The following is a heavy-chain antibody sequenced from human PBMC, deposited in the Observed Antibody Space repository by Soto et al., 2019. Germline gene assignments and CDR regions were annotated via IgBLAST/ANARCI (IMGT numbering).Heavy chain of an antibody. V-gene: IGHV3-30*18. J-gene: IGHJ4*02. CDR3: AKRFGNYWAFDY. CDR2: ISNDGSNK. Sequence: QVHLVESGGGVVQPGRSLRLSCAASGFSFSTYGMHWVRQAPGKGLEWVAFISNDGSNKYYADSVKGRFTISRDKSKNTLYLQMNSLRAEDTAVYYCAKRFGNYWAFDYWGQGTLVTVSS. CDR1: GFSFSTYG. D-gene: IGHD1-26*01.